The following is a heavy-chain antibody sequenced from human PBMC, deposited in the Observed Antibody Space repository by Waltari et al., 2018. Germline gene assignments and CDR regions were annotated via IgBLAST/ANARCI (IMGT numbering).Heavy chain of an antibody. V-gene: IGHV3-30-3*01. CDR1: GFTFSSYA. Sequence: QVQLVESGGGVVQPGRSLRLSCAASGFTFSSYAMHWVRQAPGKGLEWGAVISYDGSNKYYADSVKGRFTISRDNSKNTLYLQMNSLRAEDTAVYYCARVEIRNFDYWGQGTLVTVSS. CDR3: ARVEIRNFDY. CDR2: ISYDGSNK. D-gene: IGHD1-1*01. J-gene: IGHJ4*02.